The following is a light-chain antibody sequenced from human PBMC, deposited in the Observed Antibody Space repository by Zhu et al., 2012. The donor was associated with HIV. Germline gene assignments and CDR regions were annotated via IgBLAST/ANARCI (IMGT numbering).Light chain of an antibody. CDR1: QSVSSMY. CDR2: ATS. CDR3: QLYGTSPPLT. V-gene: IGKV3-20*01. Sequence: EVMLTQSPGTLSLSPGERATLSCRASQSVSSMYLGWYQQKSGQSPRLLIYATSYRATGIPDRFTGSGSGTDFTLTISRLEPEDFVVYYCQLYGTSPPLTFGGGTKVEMK. J-gene: IGKJ4*01.